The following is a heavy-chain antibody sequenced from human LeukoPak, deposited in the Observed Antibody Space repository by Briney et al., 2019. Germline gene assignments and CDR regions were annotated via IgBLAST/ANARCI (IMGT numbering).Heavy chain of an antibody. Sequence: GGSLRLSCAASGFTFNSYGMHWVRQAPGKGLEWVAVIVHDGNNKYYADSVKGRFTISRDNSKNTLYLQMNGLRPEDTAVYYCAREQSGWLFDYWGRGTLVTVSS. J-gene: IGHJ4*02. CDR2: IVHDGNNK. D-gene: IGHD5-12*01. CDR3: AREQSGWLFDY. CDR1: GFTFNSYG. V-gene: IGHV3-30*03.